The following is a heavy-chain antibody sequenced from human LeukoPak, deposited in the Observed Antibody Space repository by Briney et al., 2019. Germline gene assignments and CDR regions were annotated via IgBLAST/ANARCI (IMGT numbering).Heavy chain of an antibody. Sequence: SETLSLTCTVSGGSISSSSYYWGWIRQPPGKGLEWIGSIYYSGSTYYNPSLKSRVTISVDTFENQFSLKLSSVTAADTAVYYCARLYGYGSSGWYAGRYFDYWGQGTLVTVSS. D-gene: IGHD6-19*01. CDR2: IYYSGST. V-gene: IGHV4-39*01. CDR3: ARLYGYGSSGWYAGRYFDY. J-gene: IGHJ4*02. CDR1: GGSISSSSYY.